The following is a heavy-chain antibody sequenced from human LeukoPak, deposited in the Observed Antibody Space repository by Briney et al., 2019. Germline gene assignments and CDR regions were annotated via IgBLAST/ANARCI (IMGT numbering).Heavy chain of an antibody. CDR1: GFTFTGYY. Sequence: AASVKVSCKASGFTFTGYYIHWVRQAPGQGLEWMGWINPNSGDTNYAQKFQGRVTMTRDMSTSTVYMELSSLRSEDTAVYYCARDGRIAVARYYFDYWGQGTLVTVSS. J-gene: IGHJ4*02. D-gene: IGHD6-19*01. V-gene: IGHV1-2*02. CDR2: INPNSGDT. CDR3: ARDGRIAVARYYFDY.